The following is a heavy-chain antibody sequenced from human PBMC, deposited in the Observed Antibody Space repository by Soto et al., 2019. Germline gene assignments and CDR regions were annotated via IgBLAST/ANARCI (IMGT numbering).Heavy chain of an antibody. CDR2: ISSSGSTI. CDR1: GFTFSDYY. V-gene: IGHV3-11*01. D-gene: IGHD1-1*01. Sequence: PGGSLRLSCAASGFTFSDYYMSWIRQAPGKGLEWVSYISSSGSTIYYADSVKGRFTISRDNAKNSLYLQMNSLRAEDTAVYYCGASLERRRGRLWFDPWGQGTLVTVSS. CDR3: GASLERRRGRLWFDP. J-gene: IGHJ5*02.